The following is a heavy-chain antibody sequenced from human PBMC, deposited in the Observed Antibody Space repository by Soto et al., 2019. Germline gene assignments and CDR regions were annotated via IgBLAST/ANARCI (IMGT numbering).Heavy chain of an antibody. J-gene: IGHJ4*02. V-gene: IGHV1-3*01. CDR2: INAGNGNT. CDR3: ARSIVVVTAIDY. CDR1: GYTFTSYA. D-gene: IGHD2-21*02. Sequence: GASVKVSCKASGYTFTSYAMHWVRQAPGQRLEWMGWINAGNGNTKYSQKFQGRVTITRDTSASTAYMELSGLRSEDTAVYYCARSIVVVTAIDYWGQGTLVTVSS.